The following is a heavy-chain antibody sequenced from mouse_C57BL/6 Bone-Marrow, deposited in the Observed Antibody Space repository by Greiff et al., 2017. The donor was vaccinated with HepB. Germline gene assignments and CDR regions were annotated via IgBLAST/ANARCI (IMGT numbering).Heavy chain of an antibody. CDR3: ARGPLLLRSFYYFDY. D-gene: IGHD1-1*01. CDR1: GYTFTNYW. V-gene: IGHV1-63*01. J-gene: IGHJ2*01. CDR2: IYPGGGYT. Sequence: VQLQESGAELVRPGTSVKMSCKASGYTFTNYWIGWAKQRPGHGLEWIGDIYPGGGYTNYNEKFKGKATLTAYKSSSTAYMQFSSLTSEDSAIYYCARGPLLLRSFYYFDYWGQGTTLTVSS.